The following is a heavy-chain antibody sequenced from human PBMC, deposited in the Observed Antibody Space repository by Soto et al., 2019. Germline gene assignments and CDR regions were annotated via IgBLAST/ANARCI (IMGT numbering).Heavy chain of an antibody. J-gene: IGHJ3*02. V-gene: IGHV3-33*01. CDR1: GFTFSSYG. CDR2: IWYDGSNK. D-gene: IGHD2-21*02. CDR3: ARGSFFIVVVTAIMHDAFDI. Sequence: PGGSLRLSCAASGFTFSSYGMHWVRQAPGKGLEWVAVIWYDGSNKYYADSVKGRFTISRDNSKNTLYLQMNSLRAEDTAVYYCARGSFFIVVVTAIMHDAFDIWGQGTMVTVSS.